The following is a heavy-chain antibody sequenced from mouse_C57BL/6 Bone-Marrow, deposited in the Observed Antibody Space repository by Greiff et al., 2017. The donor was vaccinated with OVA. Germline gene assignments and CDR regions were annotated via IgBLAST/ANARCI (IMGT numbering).Heavy chain of an antibody. CDR2: IYPGSGST. Sequence: QVQLQQPGAELVKPGASVKMSCKASGYTFTSYWITWVKQRPGKGLEWIGDIYPGSGSTNYNEKFKSKATLTVDTSSSTAYMQLSSLTSEDSAVYYWARRYYGSSWYFDVWGTGTTVTVSS. D-gene: IGHD1-1*01. CDR3: ARRYYGSSWYFDV. J-gene: IGHJ1*03. CDR1: GYTFTSYW. V-gene: IGHV1-55*01.